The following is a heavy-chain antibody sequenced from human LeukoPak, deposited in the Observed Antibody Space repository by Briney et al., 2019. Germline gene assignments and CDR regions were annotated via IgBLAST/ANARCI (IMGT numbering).Heavy chain of an antibody. Sequence: PGGSLRLSCAASGFTFSSYAMHRVRQAPGKGLEWVAFIRYDGSNKYYADSVKGRFTISRDNSKNTLYLQMNSLRAEDTAVYYCAKEHTAMVFYYYYMDVWGKGTTVTISS. CDR1: GFTFSSYA. J-gene: IGHJ6*03. V-gene: IGHV3-30*02. D-gene: IGHD5-18*01. CDR3: AKEHTAMVFYYYYMDV. CDR2: IRYDGSNK.